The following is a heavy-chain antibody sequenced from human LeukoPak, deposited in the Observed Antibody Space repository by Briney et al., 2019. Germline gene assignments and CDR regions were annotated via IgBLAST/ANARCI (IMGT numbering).Heavy chain of an antibody. CDR2: INHSGST. Sequence: SETLSLTCAVYGGSFSGYYWSWIRQPPGKGLEWIGEINHSGSTNYNPSLKSRVTISVDTSKNQFSLKLGSVTAADTAVYYCARGRTNIVVVPAANWFDPWGQGTLVTVSS. V-gene: IGHV4-34*01. CDR1: GGSFSGYY. J-gene: IGHJ5*02. D-gene: IGHD2-2*01. CDR3: ARGRTNIVVVPAANWFDP.